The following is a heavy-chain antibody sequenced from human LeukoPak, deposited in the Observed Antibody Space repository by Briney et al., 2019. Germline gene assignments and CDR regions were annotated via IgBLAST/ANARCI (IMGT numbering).Heavy chain of an antibody. CDR2: VNGSGGST. CDR1: GFTFSSYA. V-gene: IGHV3-23*01. D-gene: IGHD3-10*01. Sequence: GGSLRLSCAASGFTFSSYAMSWVRQAPGKGLEWVSAVNGSGGSTYYADSVKGRSTISRNNTKHSLYLQMNSLRAEDTAVYYRAKDLLVLWYGELNIWGQGTLVTVSS. J-gene: IGHJ4*02. CDR3: AKDLLVLWYGELNI.